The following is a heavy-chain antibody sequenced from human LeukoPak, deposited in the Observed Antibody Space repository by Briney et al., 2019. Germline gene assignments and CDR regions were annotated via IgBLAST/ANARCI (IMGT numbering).Heavy chain of an antibody. CDR3: ARDRVPQRPNGAVLRFLGVYYYYGMDV. CDR1: GGTFISYA. D-gene: IGHD3-3*01. J-gene: IGHJ6*02. CDR2: IIPIFGTA. Sequence: SVKVSCKASGGTFISYAISWVRQAPGQGLEWMGGIIPIFGTANYAQKFQGRVTITADESTSTAYMELSSLRSEDTAVYYCARDRVPQRPNGAVLRFLGVYYYYGMDVWGQGTTVTVSS. V-gene: IGHV1-69*13.